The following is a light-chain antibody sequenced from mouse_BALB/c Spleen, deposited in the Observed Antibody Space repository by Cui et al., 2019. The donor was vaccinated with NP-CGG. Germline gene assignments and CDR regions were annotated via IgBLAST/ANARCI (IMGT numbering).Light chain of an antibody. CDR2: GTN. V-gene: IGLV1*01. Sequence: QAVVTQESALTTSPGETVTLTCRSSTGPVTTSNYANWVQEKPNHLFTGLISGTNNRAPGVPARFSGSLIGDKAARTITGAQTEDEAIYFCALWYSNHWVFGGGTKLTVL. CDR3: ALWYSNHWV. CDR1: TGPVTTSNY. J-gene: IGLJ1*01.